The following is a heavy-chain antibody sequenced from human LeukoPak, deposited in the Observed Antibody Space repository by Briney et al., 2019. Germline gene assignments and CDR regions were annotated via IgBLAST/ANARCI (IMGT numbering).Heavy chain of an antibody. CDR3: ARGIVGATTSFDY. V-gene: IGHV1-69*04. D-gene: IGHD1-26*01. CDR1: GGTFSSYA. J-gene: IGHJ4*02. Sequence: SVKVSCKASGGTFSSYAISWVRQAPGQGLEWMGRIIPILGIANYAQKFQGRVTITADKSTSTAYMELSSLRSEDTAVYYCARGIVGATTSFDYWGQGTLVTVSS. CDR2: IIPILGIA.